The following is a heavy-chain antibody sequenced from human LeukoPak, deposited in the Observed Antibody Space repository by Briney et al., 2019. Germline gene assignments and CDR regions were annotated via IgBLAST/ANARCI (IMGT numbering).Heavy chain of an antibody. CDR2: ISGSGGST. CDR1: GFTFSSYG. V-gene: IGHV3-23*01. D-gene: IGHD5-12*01. CDR3: AKGDSGYYAFDY. Sequence: GGSLRLSCAASGFTFSSYGIHWVRQAPGKGLEWVSTISGSGGSTYYADSVKGRFTISRDNSKNTLYLHMNSLRAEDTAVYYCAKGDSGYYAFDYWGPGTLVTVSS. J-gene: IGHJ4*02.